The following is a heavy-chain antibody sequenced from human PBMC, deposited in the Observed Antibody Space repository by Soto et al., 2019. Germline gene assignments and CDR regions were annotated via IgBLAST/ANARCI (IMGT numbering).Heavy chain of an antibody. V-gene: IGHV4-4*02. D-gene: IGHD5-12*01. CDR3: ARDRSRYEWFGT. J-gene: IGHJ5*02. CDR1: GGSISNSNW. CDR2: VHQSGST. Sequence: PSETLSLTCAVSGGSISNSNWWSWVRQSPGKGLEWIGEVHQSGSTNYSPSLKSRVTISVAKSKNQFSLNLSSVTAADTAVYYCARDRSRYEWFGTWGQGIPVTV.